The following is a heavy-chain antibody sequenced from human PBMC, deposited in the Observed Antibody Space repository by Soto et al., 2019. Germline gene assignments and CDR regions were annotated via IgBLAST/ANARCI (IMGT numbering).Heavy chain of an antibody. D-gene: IGHD3-3*01. J-gene: IGHJ6*02. CDR2: INSDGSST. V-gene: IGHV3-74*01. Sequence: EVQLVESGGGLVQPGGSLRLSCAASGFTFSSYWMHWVRQAPGKGLVWVSRINSDGSSTSYADSVKGRFTISRDNAKKTLYLQMNSLRAEDTAVYYCARRGEADFWSGHYYYYYGMDVWGQGTTVTVSS. CDR3: ARRGEADFWSGHYYYYYGMDV. CDR1: GFTFSSYW.